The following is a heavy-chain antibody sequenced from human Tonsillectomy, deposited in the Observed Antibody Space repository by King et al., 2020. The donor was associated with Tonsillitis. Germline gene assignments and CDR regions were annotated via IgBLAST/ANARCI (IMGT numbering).Heavy chain of an antibody. CDR1: GGSFSGYY. D-gene: IGHD3-10*01. CDR2: INHSGST. J-gene: IGHJ5*02. V-gene: IGHV4-34*01. Sequence: VQLQQWGAGLLKPSETLSLTCAVYGGSFSGYYWSWIRQPPGKGLEWIGEINHSGSTNYNPSLKSRVTISVDTSKNQFSLKLSSVTAEDTAVYYCAGERRRITMVRGFNWFDPLGQGTLVTVSS. CDR3: AGERRRITMVRGFNWFDP.